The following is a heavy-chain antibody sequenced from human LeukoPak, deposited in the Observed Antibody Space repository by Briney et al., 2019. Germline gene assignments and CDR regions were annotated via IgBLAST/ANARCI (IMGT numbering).Heavy chain of an antibody. CDR3: ARVLHAPSLIDS. CDR2: VFRLETVRT. Sequence: PSETLSLTCTVSDSSITSTYYWAWFRQPPGKGLEWIATVFRLETVRTFNNPSLGSRVTMSLDPSHTQFSLNLTSVTAADTALYFCARVLHAPSLIDSWGEGTLVTVSS. V-gene: IGHV4-38-2*02. J-gene: IGHJ4*02. D-gene: IGHD2-8*01. CDR1: DSSITSTYY.